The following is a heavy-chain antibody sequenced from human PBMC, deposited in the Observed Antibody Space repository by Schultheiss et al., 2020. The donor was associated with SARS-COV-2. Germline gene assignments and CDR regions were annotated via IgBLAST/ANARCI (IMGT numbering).Heavy chain of an antibody. V-gene: IGHV3-66*02. CDR1: GFTVSSNY. J-gene: IGHJ6*02. CDR2: IYSGGST. Sequence: GGSLRLSCAASGFTVSSNYMSWVRQAPGKGLEWVSVIYSGGSTYYADSVKGRFTISRDNSKNTLYLQMNSLRAEDTAVYYCAKVLRWFHWYYGMDVWGQGTTVTVSS. CDR3: AKVLRWFHWYYGMDV. D-gene: IGHD3-10*01.